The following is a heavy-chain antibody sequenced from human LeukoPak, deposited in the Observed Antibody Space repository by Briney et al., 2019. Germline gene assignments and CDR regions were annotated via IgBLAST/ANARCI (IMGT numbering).Heavy chain of an antibody. V-gene: IGHV4-39*07. CDR2: IYYSGST. J-gene: IGHJ4*02. D-gene: IGHD3-22*01. CDR3: ARSEAGSSGYYRDH. Sequence: SETLSLTCTVSGGSISSSSYYWGWIRQPPGKGLEWIGSIYYSGSTYYNPSLKSRLTMSVDTSKNQFSLNLNSVTAADTAVYYCARSEAGSSGYYRDHWGQGTLVTVSS. CDR1: GGSISSSSYY.